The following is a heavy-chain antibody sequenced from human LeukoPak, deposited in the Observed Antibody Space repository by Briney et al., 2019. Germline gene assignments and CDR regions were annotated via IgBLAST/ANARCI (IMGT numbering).Heavy chain of an antibody. Sequence: ASVKVSCKASGYTFTSYYMHWVRQAPGQGLEWMGIINPSGGSTSYAQKFQGRVTMTRDTSTSTVYMELSSLGSEDTAVYYCARDPYYYYGSGSWEGYYYYYGMDVWGQGTTVTVSS. CDR2: INPSGGST. D-gene: IGHD3-10*01. V-gene: IGHV1-46*01. CDR1: GYTFTSYY. J-gene: IGHJ6*02. CDR3: ARDPYYYYGSGSWEGYYYYYGMDV.